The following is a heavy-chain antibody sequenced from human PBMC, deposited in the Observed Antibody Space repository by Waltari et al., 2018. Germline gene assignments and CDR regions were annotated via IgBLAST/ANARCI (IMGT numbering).Heavy chain of an antibody. D-gene: IGHD5-12*01. V-gene: IGHV1-46*01. CDR1: GYTFTSYY. CDR3: AALPRGYSGYDLDY. CDR2: INPRGGST. J-gene: IGHJ4*02. Sequence: QVQLVQSGAEVKKPGASVKVSCKASGYTFTSYYMHWVRQAPGQGLEWMGIINPRGGSTSYAQKFQGRGTMTRDTSTSTGYMELSSLRSEDTAVYYCAALPRGYSGYDLDYWGQGTLVTVSS.